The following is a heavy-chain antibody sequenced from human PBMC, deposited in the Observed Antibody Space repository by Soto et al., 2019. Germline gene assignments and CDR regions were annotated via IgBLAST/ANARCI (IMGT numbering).Heavy chain of an antibody. CDR1: GFPFDDYT. Sequence: GGSLRLSCAASGFPFDDYTLHWVRQAPGKGLVWVSRINNDGSSPTYADSVKGRFTISRDNAKNMLYLQMDSLRAEDTAVYYCVRDRPHNWFDPWGQGTLVTVSS. CDR2: INNDGSSP. V-gene: IGHV3-74*01. CDR3: VRDRPHNWFDP. J-gene: IGHJ5*02.